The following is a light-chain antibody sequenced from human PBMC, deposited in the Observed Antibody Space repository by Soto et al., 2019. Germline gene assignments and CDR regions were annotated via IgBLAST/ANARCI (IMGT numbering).Light chain of an antibody. Sequence: QSVLTQPPSVSGAPGQRVTISCTGSSSNIGAVYDVHWYQQLPGAAPKLLIRANTHRPSGVPDRFSASKSGTSASLAITGLQADDEADYYCQSYDSSLSGSVFGGGTKLTVL. CDR3: QSYDSSLSGSV. V-gene: IGLV1-40*01. CDR2: ANT. J-gene: IGLJ3*02. CDR1: SSNIGAVYD.